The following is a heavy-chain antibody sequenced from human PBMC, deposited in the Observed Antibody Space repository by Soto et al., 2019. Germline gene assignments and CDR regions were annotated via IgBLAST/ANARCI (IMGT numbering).Heavy chain of an antibody. Sequence: LSLTCTVSGGSISSSSYYWGWIRQPPGKGLEWIGSIYYSGSTYYNPSLKSRVTISVDTSKNQFSLKLSSVTAADTAVYYCARGRHYYDSSGYPEYFQHWGQGTLVTVSS. J-gene: IGHJ1*01. D-gene: IGHD3-22*01. CDR1: GGSISSSSYY. CDR2: IYYSGST. CDR3: ARGRHYYDSSGYPEYFQH. V-gene: IGHV4-39*01.